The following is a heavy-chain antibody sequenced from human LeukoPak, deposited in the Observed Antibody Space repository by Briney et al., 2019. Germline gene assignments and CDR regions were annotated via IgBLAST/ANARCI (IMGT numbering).Heavy chain of an antibody. CDR2: IYHSGST. V-gene: IGHV4-30-2*01. CDR1: GGSISSGGYS. CDR3: ARDSTVTGIDP. J-gene: IGHJ5*02. Sequence: SETLSLTCAVSGGSISSGGYSWSWIRQPPGKGLEWIGYIYHSGSTYYNPSLKSRVTISVDRSKNQFSLELSSVTAADTAVYYCARDSTVTGIDPWGQGTLVTVSS. D-gene: IGHD4-17*01.